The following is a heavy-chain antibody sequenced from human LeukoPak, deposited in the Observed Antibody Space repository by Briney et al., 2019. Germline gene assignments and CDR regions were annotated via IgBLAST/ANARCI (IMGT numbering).Heavy chain of an antibody. D-gene: IGHD1-14*01. V-gene: IGHV4-4*07. CDR1: GSSISNYY. J-gene: IGHJ5*02. Sequence: SETLSLTCSVSGSSISNYYWSWIRQSAGKGLEWIGRMSSSGTTNYNPSLESRVTMSVDTSKNQFSLKLSSATAADTAVYYCARVIPEAGFDPWGQGTLVTVSS. CDR3: ARVIPEAGFDP. CDR2: MSSSGTT.